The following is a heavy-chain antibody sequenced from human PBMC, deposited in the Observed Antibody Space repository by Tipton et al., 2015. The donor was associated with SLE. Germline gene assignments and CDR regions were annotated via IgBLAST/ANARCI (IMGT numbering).Heavy chain of an antibody. J-gene: IGHJ4*02. CDR1: GFTFSSYS. Sequence: SLRLSCAASGFTFSSYSMNWVRQAPGKGLEWVSCISSSSSTIYYADSVKGRFTISRDNSRNTVYLQLNSLRVEDTAVYYCARDGGYCSGDSCYSGYFDYWGQGTLVTVSS. V-gene: IGHV3-48*01. D-gene: IGHD2-15*01. CDR3: ARDGGYCSGDSCYSGYFDY. CDR2: ISSSSSTI.